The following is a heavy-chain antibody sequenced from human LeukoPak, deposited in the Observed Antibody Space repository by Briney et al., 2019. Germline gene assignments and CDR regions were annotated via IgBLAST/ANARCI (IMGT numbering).Heavy chain of an antibody. D-gene: IGHD3-22*01. CDR2: IIPIFGTA. CDR1: GGTFSSYA. V-gene: IGHV1-69*13. J-gene: IGHJ4*02. CDR3: ARGYYDSSGYYPPHY. Sequence: AASVTVSCKASGGTFSSYAISWVRQAPGQGLEWMGGIIPIFGTANYAQKFQGRVTITADESTSTAYMELSSLRSEDTAVYYCARGYYDSSGYYPPHYWGQGTLVTVSS.